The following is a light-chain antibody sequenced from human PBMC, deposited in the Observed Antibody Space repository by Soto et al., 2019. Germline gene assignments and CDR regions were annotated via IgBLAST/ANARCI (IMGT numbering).Light chain of an antibody. V-gene: IGKV2-30*01. CDR1: QSLGYSVRNDY. Sequence: DVVMTQSPLSLPVTLGQPASISCRSSQSLGYSVRNDYLNWFQQRPGQSPRRLIYNISNRDSGVPDRFSGSGSGTDFTLKISRVEAEDVGVYYCMQCTHWPRTFGQGTKVDIK. J-gene: IGKJ1*01. CDR3: MQCTHWPRT. CDR2: NIS.